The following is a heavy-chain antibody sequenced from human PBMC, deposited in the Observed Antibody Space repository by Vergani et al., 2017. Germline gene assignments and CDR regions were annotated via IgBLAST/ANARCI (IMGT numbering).Heavy chain of an antibody. D-gene: IGHD2-2*01. CDR1: GGTFSSYA. J-gene: IGHJ4*02. V-gene: IGHV1-69*01. CDR3: ARDQVYAPARIVVVPPSGDY. Sequence: QVQLVQSGAEVKKPGSSVKVSCKASGGTFSSYAISWVRQAPGQGLECMGGLIPIFGTANYAQKFQGRVTITADDSPSTAYMELSSLRSEDTAVYYCARDQVYAPARIVVVPPSGDYWGQGTLVTVSS. CDR2: LIPIFGTA.